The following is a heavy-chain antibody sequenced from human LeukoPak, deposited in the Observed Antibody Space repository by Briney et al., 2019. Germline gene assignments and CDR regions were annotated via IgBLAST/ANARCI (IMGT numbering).Heavy chain of an antibody. CDR3: ARGYSSSWYPPTTFDY. V-gene: IGHV1-69*13. CDR1: GGTFSSYA. CDR2: IIPIFGTA. D-gene: IGHD6-13*01. Sequence: ASVKVSCKASGGTFSSYAISWVRQAPGQGLEWMGGIIPIFGTANYAQKFQGRVTITADESTSTAYMELRSLRSDDTAVYYCARGYSSSWYPPTTFDYWGQGTLVTVSS. J-gene: IGHJ4*02.